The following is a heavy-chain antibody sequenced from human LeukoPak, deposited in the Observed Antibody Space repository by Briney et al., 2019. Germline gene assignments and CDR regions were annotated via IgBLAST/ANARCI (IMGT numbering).Heavy chain of an antibody. CDR2: ISGSGGST. V-gene: IGHV3-23*01. J-gene: IGHJ6*02. CDR1: GFTFSSYA. D-gene: IGHD6-19*01. Sequence: PGGSLRLSCAASGFTFSSYAMSWVRQAPGKGLEWVSAISGSGGSTYYADSVKGRFTISRDNSKNTLYLQMNSLRAEDTAVYYCAKATGYSSGWYELPGYYYYGMDVWGQGTTVTVSS. CDR3: AKATGYSSGWYELPGYYYYGMDV.